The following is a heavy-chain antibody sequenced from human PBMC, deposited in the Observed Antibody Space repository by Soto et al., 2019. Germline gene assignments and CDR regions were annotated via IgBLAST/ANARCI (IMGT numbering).Heavy chain of an antibody. J-gene: IGHJ3*02. CDR2: TYYRYKWYN. CDR1: GDSVSSNSAA. Sequence: SQTLSLTCAISGDSVSSNSAAWNWIRQSPSRGLEWLGRTYYRYKWYNDYAVSVKSRITINPDTSKNQFSLQLNSVTPEDTAVYYCAIGLLYSGYGDAFDIWGQGTMVTVSS. V-gene: IGHV6-1*01. D-gene: IGHD5-12*01. CDR3: AIGLLYSGYGDAFDI.